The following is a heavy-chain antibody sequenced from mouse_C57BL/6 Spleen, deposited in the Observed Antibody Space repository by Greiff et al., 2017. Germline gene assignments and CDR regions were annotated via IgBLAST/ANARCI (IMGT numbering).Heavy chain of an antibody. CDR1: GYTFTSYW. J-gene: IGHJ2*01. CDR3: ARRGYYDGYSYYFDY. V-gene: IGHV1-53*01. D-gene: IGHD2-3*01. Sequence: QVQLQQPGTELVKPGASVKLSCKASGYTFTSYWMYWVKQRPGQGLEWIGNINPSNGGTNYNEKFKSKATLTVDKSSSTAYMQLSSLTSEDSAVYYCARRGYYDGYSYYFDYWGQGTTLTVSS. CDR2: INPSNGGT.